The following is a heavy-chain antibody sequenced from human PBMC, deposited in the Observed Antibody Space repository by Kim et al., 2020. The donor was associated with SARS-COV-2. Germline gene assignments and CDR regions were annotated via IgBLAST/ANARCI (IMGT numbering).Heavy chain of an antibody. Sequence: GGTTQYAAPLKGRFTISRDDSKSIAYLQMNSLKTDDTAVYYCTRGGSDFWGQGTLVTVSS. J-gene: IGHJ4*02. CDR2: GGTT. D-gene: IGHD5-12*01. V-gene: IGHV3-49*02. CDR3: TRGGSDF.